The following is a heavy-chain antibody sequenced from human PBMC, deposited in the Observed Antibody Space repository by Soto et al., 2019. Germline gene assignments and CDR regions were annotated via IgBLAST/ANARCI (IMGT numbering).Heavy chain of an antibody. CDR2: ITSSGTTV. V-gene: IGHV3-48*02. CDR1: GFTFSSYS. Sequence: EVHLVESGGGLVQPGGSLRLSCAASGFTFSSYSLNWVRQAPGKGLEWVSYITSSGTTVYYADSVRGRFTISRDHAKNSLYLQMTSLRDDDTAVYYCARGSSNWAYYFDFWGQGTLVTVSS. CDR3: ARGSSNWAYYFDF. D-gene: IGHD6-13*01. J-gene: IGHJ4*02.